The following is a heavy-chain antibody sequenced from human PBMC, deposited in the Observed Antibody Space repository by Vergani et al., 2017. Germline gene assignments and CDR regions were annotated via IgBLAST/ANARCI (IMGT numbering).Heavy chain of an antibody. V-gene: IGHV1-2*02. D-gene: IGHD2-8*02. CDR3: ARVARGVSPAARPLDL. Sequence: QVQLVQSGAEVKKPGASVKVSCKASGYTFSDHHLHWVRQAPGHGIEWVGWININSGATKLAQEVQGRVTMSTDTSISTGYMELSSLRSDDTAVYFCARVARGVSPAARPLDLWGQGTLITVSS. CDR2: ININSGAT. J-gene: IGHJ4*02. CDR1: GYTFSDHH.